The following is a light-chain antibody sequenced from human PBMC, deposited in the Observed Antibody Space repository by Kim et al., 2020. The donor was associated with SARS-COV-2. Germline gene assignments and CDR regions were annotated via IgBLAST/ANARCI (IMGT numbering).Light chain of an antibody. J-gene: IGLJ3*02. Sequence: SYELTQPPSVSVSPGQTARITCCGDELPKTYAYWYQQKSGQVPVVVIYEDNNRPSGIPERFSGSSSGTMATLTITGAQVEDEADYYCYSTDSSGNLMVFGGGTQLTVL. V-gene: IGLV3-10*01. CDR1: ELPKTY. CDR3: YSTDSSGNLMV. CDR2: EDN.